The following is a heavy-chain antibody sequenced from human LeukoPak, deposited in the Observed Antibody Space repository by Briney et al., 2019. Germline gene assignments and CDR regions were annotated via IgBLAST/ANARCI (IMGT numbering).Heavy chain of an antibody. V-gene: IGHV3-21*01. Sequence: GGSLRLSCAASGFTFSSYSMNWVRQAPGKGLEWVSSITSSSSYIYYADSVKGRFTISRDNAKNSLYLQMNSLRAEDTAVYYCAKDQTVRFDYWGQGTLVTVSS. D-gene: IGHD4-17*01. CDR1: GFTFSSYS. CDR3: AKDQTVRFDY. CDR2: ITSSSSYI. J-gene: IGHJ4*02.